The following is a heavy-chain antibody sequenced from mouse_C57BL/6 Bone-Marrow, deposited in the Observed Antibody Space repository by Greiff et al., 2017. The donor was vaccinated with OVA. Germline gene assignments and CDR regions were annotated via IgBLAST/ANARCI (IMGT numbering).Heavy chain of an antibody. D-gene: IGHD1-1*01. Sequence: EVQLQQSGPELVKPGASVKISCKASGYTFTDYYMNWVKQSHGKSLEWIGDINPNNGGTSYNQKFKGKATVTVDKSSSTAYMELRSLTAEDSAVYYCARHGSSYVYWGQGTTLTVSS. CDR1: GYTFTDYY. V-gene: IGHV1-26*01. CDR2: INPNNGGT. CDR3: ARHGSSYVY. J-gene: IGHJ2*01.